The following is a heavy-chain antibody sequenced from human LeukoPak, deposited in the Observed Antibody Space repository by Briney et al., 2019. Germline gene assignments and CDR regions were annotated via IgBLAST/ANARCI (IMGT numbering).Heavy chain of an antibody. V-gene: IGHV3-21*01. CDR1: GFTFRSYT. D-gene: IGHD1-26*01. J-gene: IGHJ4*02. CDR2: ISGSNSYI. Sequence: PGGSLRLSCAASGFTFRSYTMNWIRQAPGKGLEWVSSISGSNSYIFYADSVKGRFTVSRDNAKDSLYLQMNSLRAEDTAVYYCASSGSYRFDYWGQGTLVTVSS. CDR3: ASSGSYRFDY.